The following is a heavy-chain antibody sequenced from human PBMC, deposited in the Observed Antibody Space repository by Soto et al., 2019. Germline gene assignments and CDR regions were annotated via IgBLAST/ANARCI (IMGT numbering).Heavy chain of an antibody. CDR1: GFTFSSYG. Sequence: QVQLVESGGGVVQPGRSLRLSCAASGFTFSSYGMHWVRQAPGKGLEWVAVISYDGSNKYYADSVKGRFTISRDNXXNTLYLQMNSLRAEDTAVYYCAKGDSSGYYDTFDYWGQGTLVTVSS. CDR2: ISYDGSNK. D-gene: IGHD3-22*01. V-gene: IGHV3-30*18. J-gene: IGHJ4*02. CDR3: AKGDSSGYYDTFDY.